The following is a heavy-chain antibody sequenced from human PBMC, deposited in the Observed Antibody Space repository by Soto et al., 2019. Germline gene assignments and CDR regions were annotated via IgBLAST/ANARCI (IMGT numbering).Heavy chain of an antibody. J-gene: IGHJ4*02. Sequence: QVQLVESGGGLVKPGGSLRLSCAASGFTFSDYYMRWIRQAPGKGLEWVSYISSSGSTIYYAVAGKGRFTISRDNAKNAYDQKMISVRAEDTAVYYFATLVSSSGGSMYWGQGDLVTVSS. V-gene: IGHV3-11*01. CDR3: ATLVSSSGGSMY. CDR1: GFTFSDYY. D-gene: IGHD2-15*01. CDR2: ISSSGSTI.